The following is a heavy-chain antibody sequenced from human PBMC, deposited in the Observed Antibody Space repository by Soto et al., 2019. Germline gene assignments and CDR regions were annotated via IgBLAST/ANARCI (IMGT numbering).Heavy chain of an antibody. CDR2: IIPIFGTA. D-gene: IGHD3-22*01. Sequence: QVQLVQSGAEVKKPGSSVKVSCKASGGTFSSYAISWVRQAPGQGLEWMGGIIPIFGTANYAQKFQGRVTITADESTSTANMELSSLRSEDTAVYYCARDRYYYDSSGLPADAFDIWGQGTMVTVSS. CDR3: ARDRYYYDSSGLPADAFDI. CDR1: GGTFSSYA. J-gene: IGHJ3*02. V-gene: IGHV1-69*01.